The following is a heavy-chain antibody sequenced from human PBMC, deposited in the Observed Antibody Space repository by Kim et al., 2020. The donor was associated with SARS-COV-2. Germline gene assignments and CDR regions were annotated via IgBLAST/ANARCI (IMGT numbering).Heavy chain of an antibody. CDR1: GFTFKDYY. V-gene: IGHV3-11*06. CDR3: ARDSGDSSSSGDC. CDR2: ISSSSNYT. J-gene: IGHJ4*02. D-gene: IGHD3-22*01. Sequence: GGSLRLSCAASGFTFKDYYMNWIRQAPGKGLEWVSYISSSSNYTKYADSVKGRFTISRDNAKNSLYLQMNSLRAEDSAMYYCARDSGDSSSSGDCWGQGTRVTVSS.